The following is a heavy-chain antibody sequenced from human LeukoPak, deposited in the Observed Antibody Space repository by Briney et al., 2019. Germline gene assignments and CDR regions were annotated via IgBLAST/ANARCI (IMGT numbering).Heavy chain of an antibody. D-gene: IGHD5-12*01. V-gene: IGHV1-2*02. CDR1: GYTFTGYY. Sequence: ASVKVSCKASGYTFTGYYMRWVRQAPGQGLEWMGWINPNSGGTNYAQKFQGRVTMTRDTSISTAYMELSRLRSDDTAVYYCARVIPSGYHLDYWGQGTLVAVSS. CDR3: ARVIPSGYHLDY. J-gene: IGHJ4*02. CDR2: INPNSGGT.